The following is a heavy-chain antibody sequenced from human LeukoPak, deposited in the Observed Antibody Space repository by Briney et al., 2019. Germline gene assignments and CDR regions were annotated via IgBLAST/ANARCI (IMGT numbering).Heavy chain of an antibody. Sequence: MTSETLSLTCTVSGGSISSSSYYWGWIRQPPGKGLEWIGSIYYSGSTYYNPSLKSRVTISVDTSKNQFSLKLSSVTAADTAVYYCASSSGWYGYWGQGTLVTVSS. V-gene: IGHV4-39*01. CDR1: GGSISSSSYY. J-gene: IGHJ4*02. CDR3: ASSSGWYGY. CDR2: IYYSGST. D-gene: IGHD6-19*01.